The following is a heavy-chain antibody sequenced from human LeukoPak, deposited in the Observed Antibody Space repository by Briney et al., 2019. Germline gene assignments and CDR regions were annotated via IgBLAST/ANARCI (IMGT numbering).Heavy chain of an antibody. Sequence: GSLRLSCTASGFTFGDYAMSWFRQAPGKGLEWIGYIYYSGSTNYNPSLKSRVTISVDRSKNQFSLKLSSVTAADTAVYYCARGPSIAAEYYMDVWGKGTTVTVSS. CDR3: ARGPSIAAEYYMDV. CDR1: GFTFGDYA. J-gene: IGHJ6*03. CDR2: IYYSGST. V-gene: IGHV4-59*12. D-gene: IGHD6-13*01.